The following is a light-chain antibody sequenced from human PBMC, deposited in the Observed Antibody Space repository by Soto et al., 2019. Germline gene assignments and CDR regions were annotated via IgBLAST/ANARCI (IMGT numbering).Light chain of an antibody. CDR1: QSLLHSNGYNY. V-gene: IGKV2-28*01. CDR2: LGS. CDR3: MQALQTPRT. Sequence: DIVMTQSPLFLPVTPGEPASISCRSSQSLLHSNGYNYLDWYLQKPGQSPQLLIYLGSTRASGVPDRVSGSGSGTDFTLKISRVEAEDVGVYYCMQALQTPRTFGQGTKVEIK. J-gene: IGKJ1*01.